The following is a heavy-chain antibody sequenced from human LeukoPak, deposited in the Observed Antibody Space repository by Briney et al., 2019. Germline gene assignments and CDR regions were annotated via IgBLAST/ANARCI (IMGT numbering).Heavy chain of an antibody. D-gene: IGHD2-21*02. CDR2: ISYDGSNK. J-gene: IGHJ4*02. CDR3: ARDGGDCPDY. Sequence: GGSLRLSCAASGFTFSTYAMSWVRQAPGKGLEWVAVISYDGSNKYYADSVKGRFTISRDNSKNTLYLQMNSLRAEDTAVYHCARDGGDCPDYWGQGTLVTVSS. CDR1: GFTFSTYA. V-gene: IGHV3-30*04.